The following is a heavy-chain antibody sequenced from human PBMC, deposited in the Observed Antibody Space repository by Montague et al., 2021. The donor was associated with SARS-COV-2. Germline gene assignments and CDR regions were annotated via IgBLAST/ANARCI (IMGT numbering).Heavy chain of an antibody. Sequence: SETLSLTCTVSGGSMSGYHWSWIRQPPGKGLEWIGSIYYSGSTYYNPSLKSRVTISVDTSKNQFSLKLSSVTAADTAVYYCARQGRISMVRLNWFDPWGQGTLDTVSS. CDR2: IYYSGST. D-gene: IGHD3-10*01. V-gene: IGHV4-59*05. CDR3: ARQGRISMVRLNWFDP. J-gene: IGHJ5*02. CDR1: GGSMSGYH.